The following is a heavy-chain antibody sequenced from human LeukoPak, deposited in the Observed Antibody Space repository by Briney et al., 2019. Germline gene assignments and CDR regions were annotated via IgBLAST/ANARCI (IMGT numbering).Heavy chain of an antibody. J-gene: IGHJ5*02. Sequence: SETLSLTCTVSGGSISSGDYYWSWIGQPPGKGLEWIGYIYYSGSTYYNPSLKSRVTISVDTSKNQFSLKLSSVTAADTAVYYCARGSPGDTWFDPWGQGTLVTVSS. D-gene: IGHD5-18*01. CDR3: ARGSPGDTWFDP. V-gene: IGHV4-30-4*01. CDR1: GGSISSGDYY. CDR2: IYYSGST.